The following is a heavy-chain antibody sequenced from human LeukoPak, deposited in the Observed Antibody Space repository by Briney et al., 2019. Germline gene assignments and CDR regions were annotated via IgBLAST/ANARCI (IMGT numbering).Heavy chain of an antibody. CDR3: ARATYDGPLYFGY. Sequence: SETLSLTCTVSGGSISNYYWSWIRQPPGKGLEWIGYIYYSGSTSYNPSLKSRVAISVETSKNQFSVDLSSVTAADTAVYYCARATYDGPLYFGYWGQGTLVTVSS. CDR1: GGSISNYY. D-gene: IGHD3-3*01. J-gene: IGHJ4*02. V-gene: IGHV4-59*01. CDR2: IYYSGST.